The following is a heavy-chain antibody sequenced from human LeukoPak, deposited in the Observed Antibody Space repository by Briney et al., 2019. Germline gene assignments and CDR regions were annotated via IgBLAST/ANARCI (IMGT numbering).Heavy chain of an antibody. J-gene: IGHJ4*02. V-gene: IGHV2-5*02. CDR1: GFSLSFSGVG. CDR2: IFWDDDK. CDR3: AHHYYYDSSGYYSVIYYFDY. D-gene: IGHD3-22*01. Sequence: SGPTLVNPTRTLTLTCSFSGFSLSFSGVGVGWIRQPPGKALEWLALIFWDDDKRYSPSLKSRLTITKDTSKNQVVLTMTNMDPVDTATYYCAHHYYYDSSGYYSVIYYFDYWGQGTLVTVSS.